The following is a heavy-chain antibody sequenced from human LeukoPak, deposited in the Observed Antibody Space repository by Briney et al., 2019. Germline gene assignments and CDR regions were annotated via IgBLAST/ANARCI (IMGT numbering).Heavy chain of an antibody. Sequence: GSLRLSCAASGFTFSDHYMDWVRQAPGKGLEWIGEINHSGSTNYNPSLKSRVTISVDTSKNQFSLKLSSVTAADTAVYYCARGRGIAVAGTLFASRSNWFDPWGQGTLVTVSS. D-gene: IGHD6-19*01. CDR1: GFTFSDHY. CDR3: ARGRGIAVAGTLFASRSNWFDP. J-gene: IGHJ5*02. V-gene: IGHV4-34*01. CDR2: INHSGST.